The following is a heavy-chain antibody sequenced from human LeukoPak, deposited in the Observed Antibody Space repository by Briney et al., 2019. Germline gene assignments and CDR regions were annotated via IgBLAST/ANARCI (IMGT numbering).Heavy chain of an antibody. CDR2: INTNTGNP. CDR3: ARGGYYGSGNDFRFDP. D-gene: IGHD3-10*01. J-gene: IGHJ5*02. Sequence: GASVKVSCKASGYTFTTYAMNWVRQAPGQGLEWMGWINTNTGNPTYAQGFTGRFVFSLDTSVSTAYLQISSLRAEDTAVYYCARGGYYGSGNDFRFDPWGQGTQVTVSS. V-gene: IGHV7-4-1*02. CDR1: GYTFTTYA.